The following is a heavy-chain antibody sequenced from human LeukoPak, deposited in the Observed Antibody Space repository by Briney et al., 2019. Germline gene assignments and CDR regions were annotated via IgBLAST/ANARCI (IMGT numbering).Heavy chain of an antibody. CDR3: AKARDSAADGTDY. CDR1: GFTFSNYA. J-gene: IGHJ4*02. Sequence: GGSLRLSCAASGFTFSNYAMSWVRQAPGKGLGWVSTTSGVTTYYPDSVKGRFTISRDNSMNTLYLQMDSLRAEDTAVYYGAKARDSAADGTDYWGQGTLVTVSS. CDR2: TSGVTT. V-gene: IGHV3-23*01. D-gene: IGHD6-13*01.